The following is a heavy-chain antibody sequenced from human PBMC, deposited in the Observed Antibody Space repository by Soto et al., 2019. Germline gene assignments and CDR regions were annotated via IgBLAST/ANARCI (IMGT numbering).Heavy chain of an antibody. CDR1: GYTFTSYG. Sequence: QVQLVQSGSEVKKRWTSVKVSCKASGYTFTSYGISLVRQAPGQGLECRGGISAYNGNTRYAQKLQGRVTMTTHTSTSTAYMEMRSLRSADTAVYYCAPGPGAYGIDGGGQGTTVTTSS. CDR2: ISAYNGNT. J-gene: IGHJ6*02. V-gene: IGHV1-18*01. CDR3: APGPGAYGIDG.